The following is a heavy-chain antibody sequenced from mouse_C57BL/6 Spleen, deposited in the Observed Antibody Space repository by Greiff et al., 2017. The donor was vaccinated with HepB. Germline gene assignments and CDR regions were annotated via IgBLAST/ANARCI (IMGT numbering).Heavy chain of an antibody. CDR3: ARMMGPAWFAY. Sequence: EVKVVESGPELVKPGASVKISCKASGYSFTDYNMNWVKQSNGKSLEWIGVINPNYGTTSYNQKFKGKATLTVDQSSSTAYMQLNSLTSEDSAVYYCARMMGPAWFAYWGQGTLVTVSA. V-gene: IGHV1-39*01. CDR2: INPNYGTT. CDR1: GYSFTDYN. D-gene: IGHD2-3*01. J-gene: IGHJ3*01.